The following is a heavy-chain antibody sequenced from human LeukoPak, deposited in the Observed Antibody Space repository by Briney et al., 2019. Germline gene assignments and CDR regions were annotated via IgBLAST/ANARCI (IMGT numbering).Heavy chain of an antibody. J-gene: IGHJ6*04. CDR2: ISSSGSTI. V-gene: IGHV3-48*03. CDR1: GFTFSSYE. CDR3: AELGITMIGGV. D-gene: IGHD3-10*02. Sequence: GGSLRLSCPASGFTFSSYEMNWVRQAPGKGLEWVSYISSSGSTIYYADSVKGRFTISRDNAKSSLYLQMNSLRAEDTAVYYCAELGITMIGGVWGKGTTVSISS.